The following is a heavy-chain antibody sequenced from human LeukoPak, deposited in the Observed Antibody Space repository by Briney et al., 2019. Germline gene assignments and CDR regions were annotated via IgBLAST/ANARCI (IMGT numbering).Heavy chain of an antibody. CDR3: AKDVCSSTSCFYKNLDY. J-gene: IGHJ4*02. CDR1: GFTFSSYG. D-gene: IGHD2-2*01. CDR2: ISGGGTT. V-gene: IGHV3-23*01. Sequence: PGGSLRLSCAASGFTFSSYGMHWVRQAPGKGLEWVSAISGGGTTYYADSVKGRFTISRDNSKNTLYLQMNSLRAEDTAVYYCAKDVCSSTSCFYKNLDYWGQGTLVTVSS.